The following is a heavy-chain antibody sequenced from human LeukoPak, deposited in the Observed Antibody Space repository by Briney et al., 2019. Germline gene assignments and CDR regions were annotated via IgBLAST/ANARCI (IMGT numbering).Heavy chain of an antibody. CDR1: GGTFSSYA. D-gene: IGHD3-22*01. CDR2: IITILGIA. CDR3: ARDRSSSYSDY. V-gene: IGHV1-69*04. J-gene: IGHJ4*02. Sequence: PSVKVSCTASGGTFSSYAISWVRQAPGQGLEWMGRIITILGIANYAQKFQGRVTITADKSTSTAYMELSSLRSEDTAVYYCARDRSSSYSDYWGQGTLVTLSS.